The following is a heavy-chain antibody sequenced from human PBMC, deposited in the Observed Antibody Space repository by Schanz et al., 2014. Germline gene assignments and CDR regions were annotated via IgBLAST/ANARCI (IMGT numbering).Heavy chain of an antibody. V-gene: IGHV1-18*01. Sequence: QVQLVQSGGEMKKPGASVKVSCKASGYTFTDYGLSWVRQAPGQGLEWMGWISAYNGHTDYAQKLQGRVTLTTDTPTSTAYMELRNLRSDDTAVYYCARAKRFGDMDVWGQGTTVTVSS. J-gene: IGHJ6*02. CDR2: ISAYNGHT. CDR1: GYTFTDYG. D-gene: IGHD3-10*01. CDR3: ARAKRFGDMDV.